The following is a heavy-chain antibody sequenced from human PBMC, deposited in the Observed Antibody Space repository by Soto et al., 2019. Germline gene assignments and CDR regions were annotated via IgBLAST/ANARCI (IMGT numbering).Heavy chain of an antibody. CDR2: ISYDGSNK. CDR1: GFTFSSYG. Sequence: QVQLVESGGGVVQPGRSLRLSCAASGFTFSSYGMHWVRQAPGKGLEWVAVISYDGSNKYYADSVKGRFTISRDNSKNTLYLQMNSLRAEDTAVYYCAKDGGMTFWGQGTLVTVSS. D-gene: IGHD3-16*01. J-gene: IGHJ4*02. CDR3: AKDGGMTF. V-gene: IGHV3-30*18.